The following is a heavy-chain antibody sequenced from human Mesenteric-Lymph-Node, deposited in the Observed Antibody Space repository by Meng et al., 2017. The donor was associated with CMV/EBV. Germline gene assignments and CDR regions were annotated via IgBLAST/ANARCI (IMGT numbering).Heavy chain of an antibody. D-gene: IGHD3-10*01. J-gene: IGHJ6*02. CDR2: ISAYNGNT. Sequence: ASVKVSCKASGYTFTSYGISWVRQALGQGLEWMGWISAYNGNTNYAQKLQGRVTMTTDTSTSTAYMELRSLRSDDTAVYYCARSSSEILIYYYYGMDVWGQGTTVTVSS. CDR3: ARSSSEILIYYYYGMDV. CDR1: GYTFTSYG. V-gene: IGHV1-18*01.